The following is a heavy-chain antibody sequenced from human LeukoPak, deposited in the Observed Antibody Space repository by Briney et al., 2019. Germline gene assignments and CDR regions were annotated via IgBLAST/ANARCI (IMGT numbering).Heavy chain of an antibody. CDR3: ARVPTMVRGDNYYYMDV. J-gene: IGHJ6*03. Sequence: GASVKVSCKASGYTFTSYDINWVRQATGQGLEWMGWMNPNSGNTGYAQKFQGRVTITRNTSISTAYMELSSLRSEDTAVYYCARVPTMVRGDNYYYMDVWGKGTTVTVS. D-gene: IGHD3-10*01. CDR1: GYTFTSYD. CDR2: MNPNSGNT. V-gene: IGHV1-8*03.